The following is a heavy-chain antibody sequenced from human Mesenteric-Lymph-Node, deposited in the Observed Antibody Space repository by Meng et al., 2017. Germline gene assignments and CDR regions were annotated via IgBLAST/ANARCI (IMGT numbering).Heavy chain of an antibody. CDR3: ARRSGSYFLSGFAN. D-gene: IGHD1-26*01. CDR2: IYHSGST. Sequence: QLQGSGPGLVKPSQTLSLTCTVSGGSISSNGYYWDWVRQPPGKGLEWIGAIYHSGSTSYNPSLQSRVTMFVDTSKNQFSLKLTSVTAADTGVYYCARRSGSYFLSGFANWGQGTLVTVSS. CDR1: GGSISSNGYY. J-gene: IGHJ4*02. V-gene: IGHV4-39*07.